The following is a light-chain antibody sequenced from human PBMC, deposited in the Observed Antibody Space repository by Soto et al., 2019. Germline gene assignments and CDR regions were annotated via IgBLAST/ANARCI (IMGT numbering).Light chain of an antibody. Sequence: IQMTQSPSTLSASVGDRVTITCRASQSISSWLAWYQQKPGKAPKLLIHDASNLESGVPSRFSGSGSGAEFTLTISSLQPDDFATYYCQHYNSYFPTFGQGTKVDI. CDR1: QSISSW. J-gene: IGKJ1*01. CDR3: QHYNSYFPT. CDR2: DAS. V-gene: IGKV1-5*01.